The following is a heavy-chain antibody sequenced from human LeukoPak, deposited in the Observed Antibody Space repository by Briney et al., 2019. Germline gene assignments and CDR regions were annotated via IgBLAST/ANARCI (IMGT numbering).Heavy chain of an antibody. V-gene: IGHV3-30*03. CDR2: ISYDGSNK. Sequence: PGRSLRLSCAASGFTFSSYGMHWVRQAPGKGLEWVAVISYDGSNKYYADSVKGRFTISRDNSKNTLYLQMNSLRAEDTAVYYCATGTAAEGDYFDYWGQGTLVTVSS. J-gene: IGHJ4*02. D-gene: IGHD6-13*01. CDR3: ATGTAAEGDYFDY. CDR1: GFTFSSYG.